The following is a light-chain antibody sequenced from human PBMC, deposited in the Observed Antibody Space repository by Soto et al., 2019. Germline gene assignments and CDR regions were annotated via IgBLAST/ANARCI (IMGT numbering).Light chain of an antibody. Sequence: QSALTQPPSASGSPGQSVTISCTGTSSDVGGYDFVSWYQQHPGKVPKLMIYEVSNRPSGVSYRFSGSKSANTASLTISGLQADDEADYYCSSYTTSNTWLFGGGTKLTVL. CDR2: EVS. J-gene: IGLJ3*02. V-gene: IGLV2-14*01. CDR3: SSYTTSNTWL. CDR1: SSDVGGYDF.